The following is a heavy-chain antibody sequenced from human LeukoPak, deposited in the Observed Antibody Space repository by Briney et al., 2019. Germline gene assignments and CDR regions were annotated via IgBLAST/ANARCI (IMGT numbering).Heavy chain of an antibody. CDR3: ARHISGGATLD. V-gene: IGHV4-59*08. J-gene: IGHJ4*02. D-gene: IGHD2-15*01. CDR1: GGSISNYY. Sequence: KPSETLSLTCTVSGGSISNYYCSWIRQPPGKGLEWIGYIYYAVTTYYNPSLKSRVTISVDTSKNQFSLRLSSVTAADTAVYYCARHISGGATLDWGQGTLVTVSS. CDR2: IYYAVTT.